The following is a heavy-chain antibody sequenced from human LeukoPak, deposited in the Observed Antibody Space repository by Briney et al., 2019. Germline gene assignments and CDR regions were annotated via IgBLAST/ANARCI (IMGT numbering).Heavy chain of an antibody. Sequence: ASVKVSCKASGYTFTSYYMHWVRQAPGQGLEWKGIINPSGGSTSYAQKFQGGVTMTRDTSTSTVYMELSSLRSEDTAVYYCAREGCDSSGYSQRSTMFDYWGQGTLVTVSS. CDR2: INPSGGST. CDR3: AREGCDSSGYSQRSTMFDY. D-gene: IGHD3-22*01. J-gene: IGHJ4*02. CDR1: GYTFTSYY. V-gene: IGHV1-46*01.